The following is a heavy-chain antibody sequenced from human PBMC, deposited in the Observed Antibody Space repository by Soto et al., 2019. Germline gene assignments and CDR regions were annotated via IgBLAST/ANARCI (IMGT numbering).Heavy chain of an antibody. Sequence: PGGSLRLSCAASGFIFKMYWMHWVRQSPGKGLVWISRIYNDGTYSDYADSVRGRFTISRDNVNDTLYLQMNNLRAEDSRLYSCTRGPRPISNGTGAYWGPGTQVTVSS. CDR3: TRGPRPISNGTGAY. CDR1: GFIFKMYW. V-gene: IGHV3-74*01. D-gene: IGHD3-10*01. J-gene: IGHJ4*02. CDR2: IYNDGTYS.